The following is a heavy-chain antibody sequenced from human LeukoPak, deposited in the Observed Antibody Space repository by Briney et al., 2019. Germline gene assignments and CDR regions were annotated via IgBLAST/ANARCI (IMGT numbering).Heavy chain of an antibody. V-gene: IGHV3-30-3*01. CDR3: ARDQGSGWYNGFDY. Sequence: PGRSVRLSCAASGFTFSSYAMHWVRQAPGKGLEWVAVISYDGSNKYYADSVKGRFTISRDNSENTLYLQMNSLRAEATAVYYCARDQGSGWYNGFDYWGQGTLVTVSS. CDR1: GFTFSSYA. J-gene: IGHJ4*02. D-gene: IGHD6-19*01. CDR2: ISYDGSNK.